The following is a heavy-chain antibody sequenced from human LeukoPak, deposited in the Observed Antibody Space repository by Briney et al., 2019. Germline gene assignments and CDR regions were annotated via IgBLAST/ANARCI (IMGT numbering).Heavy chain of an antibody. CDR1: GGSISSGGYS. V-gene: IGHV4-30-2*01. CDR2: IYHSGST. D-gene: IGHD3-10*01. CDR3: ARAGMVRGVITFDY. J-gene: IGHJ4*02. Sequence: SETLSLTCAVSGGSISSGGYSWSWIRQPPGKGLEWIGYIYHSGSTYYNPSLKSRVTISVDRSKNQFSLKLSSVTAADTAVYYCARAGMVRGVITFDYWGQGTLVTVSS.